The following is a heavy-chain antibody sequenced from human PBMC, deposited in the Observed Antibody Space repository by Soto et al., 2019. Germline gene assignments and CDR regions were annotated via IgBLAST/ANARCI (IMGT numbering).Heavy chain of an antibody. Sequence: SETLSLTCTVSGGSISSGGYYWSWIRQHPGKGLEWIGYIHYSGSTFYIPSLKSRAIISVDTSKNQFSLQLSSVTGADTAVYYCARSNGDYWDYYYTGVWGKGTTVTVSS. CDR2: IHYSGST. CDR1: GGSISSGGYY. J-gene: IGHJ6*03. V-gene: IGHV4-31*03. CDR3: ARSNGDYWDYYYTGV. D-gene: IGHD4-17*01.